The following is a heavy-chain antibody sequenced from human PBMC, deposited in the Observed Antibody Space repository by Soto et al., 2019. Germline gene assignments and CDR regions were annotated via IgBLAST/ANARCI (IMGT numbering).Heavy chain of an antibody. CDR2: TSYDGSNK. Sequence: QVQLVESGGGVVQPGRSLRLSCAASGFTFSSYAMHWVRQAPGKGLEWVAITSYDGSNKYYADSVKGRFTISRDNSKNTLYVQMNSLRAEDTAVYYCARVDSSSPNYYYSAIDVWGQGPTVTVSS. CDR3: ARVDSSSPNYYYSAIDV. CDR1: GFTFSSYA. J-gene: IGHJ6*02. V-gene: IGHV3-30-3*01. D-gene: IGHD6-6*01.